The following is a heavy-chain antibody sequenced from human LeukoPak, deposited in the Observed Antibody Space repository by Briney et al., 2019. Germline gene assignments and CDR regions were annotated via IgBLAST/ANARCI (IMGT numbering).Heavy chain of an antibody. CDR2: IQSDGSKT. V-gene: IGHV3-74*01. CDR1: GFTFSNYW. Sequence: GGSLRLSCAASGFTFSNYWMHWVRQAPGKGLVWVLGIQSDGSKTIYADSVKGRFTISRGNAEDNLCLQMNSLRAEDTAIYYCTREIDAFDIWGLGTMVTVSS. J-gene: IGHJ3*02. CDR3: TREIDAFDI.